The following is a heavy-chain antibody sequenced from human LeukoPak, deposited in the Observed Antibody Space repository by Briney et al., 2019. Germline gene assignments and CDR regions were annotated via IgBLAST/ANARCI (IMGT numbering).Heavy chain of an antibody. CDR3: AGGSYSVFDY. CDR1: GFSFSSYS. J-gene: IGHJ4*02. D-gene: IGHD1-26*01. CDR2: ITYGSSYI. Sequence: PGGSLRLSCAASGFSFSSYSMNWVRQAPEKGLEWVSSITYGSSYIYYADSVKGRFTISRDNAESSLYLQMNTLRAEDTAVYYCAGGSYSVFDYWGQGTLVTVSS. V-gene: IGHV3-21*01.